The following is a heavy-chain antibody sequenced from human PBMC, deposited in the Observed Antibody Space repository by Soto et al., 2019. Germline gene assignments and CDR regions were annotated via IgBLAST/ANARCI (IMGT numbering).Heavy chain of an antibody. CDR1: GFTFSSYG. D-gene: IGHD5-18*01. CDR3: ARDGKRYSYGPGRLEY. Sequence: GGSLRLSCAASGFTFSSYGMPCLRQAPGKGLEWVAVIWYDGSSKYYADSVKGRFTISRDNSKNTLYLQMNSLRAEDTAVYYCARDGKRYSYGPGRLEYWGQGTMVTVSS. V-gene: IGHV3-33*01. CDR2: IWYDGSSK. J-gene: IGHJ4*02.